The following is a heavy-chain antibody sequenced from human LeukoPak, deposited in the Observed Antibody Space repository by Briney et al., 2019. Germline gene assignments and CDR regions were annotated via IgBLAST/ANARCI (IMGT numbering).Heavy chain of an antibody. CDR3: ARSAGRLSPIDD. Sequence: GGSLRLSCAASGFTFSDYYMSWIRQAPGKGLEWVSYISSGSDYTNYADAVKGRFTISRDNAKNSLSLRMSSLRAEDTALYFCARSAGRLSPIDDWGQGTLVTVSS. V-gene: IGHV3-11*06. J-gene: IGHJ4*02. CDR2: ISSGSDYT. CDR1: GFTFSDYY. D-gene: IGHD5/OR15-5a*01.